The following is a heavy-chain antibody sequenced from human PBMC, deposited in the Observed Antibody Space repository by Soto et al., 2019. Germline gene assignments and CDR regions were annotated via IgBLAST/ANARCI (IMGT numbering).Heavy chain of an antibody. J-gene: IGHJ4*02. CDR3: ARLSHHEYVWGSYGNFDS. CDR1: GGSFRGYY. Sequence: QVQLQQWGAGLLKPSETLSLTCAVYGGSFRGYYWSWIRQPPGKGLEWFGEINHGGSSNYIPSLKSRVTISVDTSKNQFSLKLSSVTAADTAIYYCARLSHHEYVWGSYGNFDSWGQGTLVTVSS. D-gene: IGHD3-16*01. CDR2: INHGGSS. V-gene: IGHV4-34*01.